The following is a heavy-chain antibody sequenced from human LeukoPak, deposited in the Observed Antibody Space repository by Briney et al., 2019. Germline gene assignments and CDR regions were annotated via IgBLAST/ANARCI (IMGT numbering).Heavy chain of an antibody. V-gene: IGHV1-69*05. CDR2: IIPIFGTA. D-gene: IGHD1-26*01. CDR1: GGTFSSYA. J-gene: IGHJ3*02. CDR3: AIVGATTVAFDI. Sequence: SVKVSCKASGGTFSSYAISWVRQAPGQGLEWMGGIIPIFGTANYAQKFQGRVTITTDESTSTAYLELSSLRSEDTAVYYCAIVGATTVAFDIWGQGTMVTVSS.